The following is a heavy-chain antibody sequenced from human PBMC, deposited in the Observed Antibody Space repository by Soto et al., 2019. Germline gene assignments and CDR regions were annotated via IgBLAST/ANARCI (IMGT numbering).Heavy chain of an antibody. CDR2: IYPCDSDT. J-gene: IGHJ6*02. D-gene: IGHD2-8*01. Sequence: VSLKISWQCVGGGFTSYWIGLVRQVPRKGLEWMGIIYPCDSDTSYSPSFQGQVTISADKSISTAYLQWSSLKASDTAMYYCARLPVLRYYGMDVWGQGTTVTVSS. V-gene: IGHV5-51*01. CDR1: GGGFTSYW. CDR3: ARLPVLRYYGMDV.